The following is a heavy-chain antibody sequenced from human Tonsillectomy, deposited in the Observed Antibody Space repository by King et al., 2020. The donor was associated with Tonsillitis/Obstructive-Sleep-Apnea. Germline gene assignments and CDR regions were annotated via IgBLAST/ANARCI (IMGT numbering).Heavy chain of an antibody. CDR3: ARGTVTANWYYFDY. CDR2: NNTNTGNP. V-gene: IGHV7-4-1*02. CDR1: GYTFTSYA. Sequence: VQLVESGSELKKPGASVKVSCKASGYTFTSYAMNWVRQAPGQGLEWMGWNNTNTGNPTYAQGFTGRFVFSLDTSVSTAYLQISSLKTEDTAGYYCARGTVTANWYYFDYWGQGTLVTVSS. D-gene: IGHD2-21*02. J-gene: IGHJ4*02.